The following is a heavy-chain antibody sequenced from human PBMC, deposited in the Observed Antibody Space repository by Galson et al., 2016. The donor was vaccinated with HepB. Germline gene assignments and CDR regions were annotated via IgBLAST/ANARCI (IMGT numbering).Heavy chain of an antibody. CDR2: ISFDGDIK. CDR1: GFTFSTSG. Sequence: SLRLSCAASGFTFSTSGMHWVRQSPGKGLEWVALISFDGDIKSYADSVKGRFTISRDNSKNTVYLQMNSLRAEDTAVYYCAKMALTFGVFVVNQRLDFWGQGTLVTVSS. CDR3: AKMALTFGVFVVNQRLDF. V-gene: IGHV3-30*18. J-gene: IGHJ4*02. D-gene: IGHD3-16*02.